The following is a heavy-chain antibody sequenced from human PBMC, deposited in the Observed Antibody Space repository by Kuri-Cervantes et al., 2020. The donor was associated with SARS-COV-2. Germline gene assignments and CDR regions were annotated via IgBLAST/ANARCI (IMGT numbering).Heavy chain of an antibody. CDR2: IRSKAYGGTT. CDR1: GFTFGDYA. D-gene: IGHD7-27*01. V-gene: IGHV3-49*04. J-gene: IGHJ4*02. CDR3: ARVGWGSPFDY. Sequence: GGSLRLSCTASGFTFGDYAMSWVRQAPGKGLEWVGFIRSKAYGGTTEYAASVKGRFTISRDNAKDSLYLQMNSLRAEDTAVYYCARVGWGSPFDYWGQGTLVTVSS.